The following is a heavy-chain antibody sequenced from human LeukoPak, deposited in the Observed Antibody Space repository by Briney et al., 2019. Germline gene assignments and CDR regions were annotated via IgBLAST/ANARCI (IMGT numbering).Heavy chain of an antibody. CDR1: AFSDKSNY. CDR2: ITSNGGST. CDR3: AKVGSSWHFDY. D-gene: IGHD6-13*01. Sequence: PGGSLRLSCVASAFSDKSNYMSWVRQAPGKGLEDVSSITSNGGSTYYANSVKGRFTMSRDNSKSTLYLQMGSLRAEDMAVYYCAKVGSSWHFDYWGQGTLVTVSS. J-gene: IGHJ4*02. V-gene: IGHV3-64*01.